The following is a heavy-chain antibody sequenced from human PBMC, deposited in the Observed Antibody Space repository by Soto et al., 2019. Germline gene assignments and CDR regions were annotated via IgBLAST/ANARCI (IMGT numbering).Heavy chain of an antibody. J-gene: IGHJ3*02. CDR2: IIPIFGTA. CDR1: GGTFSSYA. Sequence: SVKVSCKASGGTFSSYAISWVRQAPGQGLEWMGGIIPIFGTANYAQKFQGRVTITADESTSTAYMGLSSLRSEDTAVYYCARGKHGGSYFRVSTFDIWGQGTMVTVSS. V-gene: IGHV1-69*13. D-gene: IGHD1-26*01. CDR3: ARGKHGGSYFRVSTFDI.